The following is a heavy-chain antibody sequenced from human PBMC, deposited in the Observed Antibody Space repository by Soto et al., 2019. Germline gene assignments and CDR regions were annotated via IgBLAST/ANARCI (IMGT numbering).Heavy chain of an antibody. CDR1: GYTFTGYY. Sequence: QVQLVQSGAEVKKPGASVKVSCKASGYTFTGYYMHWVRQAPGQGLEWMGWINPNSGGTNYAQKFQGWVTMTRDTSISTAYMELRRLRSDDTAVYYCARLAVAGTGGAFDIWGQGTMVTVSS. CDR2: INPNSGGT. V-gene: IGHV1-2*04. D-gene: IGHD6-19*01. J-gene: IGHJ3*02. CDR3: ARLAVAGTGGAFDI.